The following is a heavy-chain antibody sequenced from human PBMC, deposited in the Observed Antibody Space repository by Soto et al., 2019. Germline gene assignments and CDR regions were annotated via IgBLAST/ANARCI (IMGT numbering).Heavy chain of an antibody. CDR1: GFTFSSYG. D-gene: IGHD3-22*01. J-gene: IGHJ4*02. CDR2: ISYAGSNK. CDR3: AKWHSSGIPPSVY. Sequence: QVQLVESGGGVVQPGRSLRLSCAASGFTFSSYGMHWVRQAPGKGLEWVAVISYAGSNKYYADSVKGRFTISRDNSKNSLYLLKNSLRAEAKAVYYCAKWHSSGIPPSVYWGQGTLVTVAS. V-gene: IGHV3-30*18.